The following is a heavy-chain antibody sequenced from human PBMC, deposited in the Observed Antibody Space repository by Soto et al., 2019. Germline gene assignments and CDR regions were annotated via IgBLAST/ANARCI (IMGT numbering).Heavy chain of an antibody. CDR2: ISAYNGNT. J-gene: IGHJ6*02. Sequence: QVQLVQSGAEVKKPGASVKVSCKASGYTFTSYGISWVRQAPGQGLEWMGWISAYNGNTNYAQKLQGRVTMTTDTSTSTAYRELRSLRSDDTAVYYCASQESGSYAWGGRDVWGQGTTVTVSS. CDR3: ASQESGSYAWGGRDV. V-gene: IGHV1-18*01. CDR1: GYTFTSYG. D-gene: IGHD3-16*01.